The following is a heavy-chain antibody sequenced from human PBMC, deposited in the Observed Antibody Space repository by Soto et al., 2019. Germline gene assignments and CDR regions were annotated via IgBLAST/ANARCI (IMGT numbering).Heavy chain of an antibody. J-gene: IGHJ6*03. CDR1: GGSISSYH. Sequence: QVQLQESGPGLVKPSETLSLTCTVSGGSISSYHWGWIRQPPGKGLEWIGLIYYTGNTNYNSSLKSRVTISIDTSKNRFSLQLTSVPAADAGVYYCAGIVPFSGGGRHYMDVWGKGTTVTVSS. D-gene: IGHD1-26*01. CDR3: AGIVPFSGGGRHYMDV. CDR2: IYYTGNT. V-gene: IGHV4-59*01.